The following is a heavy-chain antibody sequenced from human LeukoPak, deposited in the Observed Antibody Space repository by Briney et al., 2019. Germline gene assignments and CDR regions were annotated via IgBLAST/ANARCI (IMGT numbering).Heavy chain of an antibody. Sequence: PSETLSLTRTVSGGSISSYYWSWIRQPAGKGLEWIGRIYTSGSTNYNPSLKSRVTMSVDTSKNQFSLKLSSVTAADTAVYYCAGRRITGTTYYFDYWGQGTLVTVSS. D-gene: IGHD1-20*01. J-gene: IGHJ4*02. CDR3: AGRRITGTTYYFDY. CDR1: GGSISSYY. V-gene: IGHV4-4*07. CDR2: IYTSGST.